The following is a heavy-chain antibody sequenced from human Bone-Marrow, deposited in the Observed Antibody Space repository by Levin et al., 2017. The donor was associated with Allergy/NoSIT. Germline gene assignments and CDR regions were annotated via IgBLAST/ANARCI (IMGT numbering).Heavy chain of an antibody. Sequence: GGSLRLSFSSSFFPFLLSFLPFFLPSPLKGLAWLAIINQDGSETYYVDSVTGRFTISRDNAKNSLYLQMNSLRAEDTAVYYCARRSYNAFNPWGQGTLVTVSS. CDR2: INQDGSET. D-gene: IGHD5-24*01. CDR1: FFPFLLSF. J-gene: IGHJ5*02. CDR3: ARRSYNAFNP. V-gene: IGHV3-7*01.